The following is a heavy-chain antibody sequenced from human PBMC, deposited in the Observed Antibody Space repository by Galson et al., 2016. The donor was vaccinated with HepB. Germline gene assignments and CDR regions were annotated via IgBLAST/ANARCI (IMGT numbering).Heavy chain of an antibody. CDR2: IKWDDDK. Sequence: PALVKPTQTLTLTCTFSGVSVSAPGMCVSWIRQPPGKALEWLAVIKWDDDKYYSTSLKTRLTISKDTSKNQVVLRMTNMDPVDTATYYCARGRRVQGVSYGMDVWGQGSTVTVSS. J-gene: IGHJ6*02. D-gene: IGHD3-10*01. CDR1: GVSVSAPGMC. V-gene: IGHV2-70*01. CDR3: ARGRRVQGVSYGMDV.